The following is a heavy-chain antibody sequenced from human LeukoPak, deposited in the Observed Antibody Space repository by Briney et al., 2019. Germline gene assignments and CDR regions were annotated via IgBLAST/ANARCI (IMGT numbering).Heavy chain of an antibody. Sequence: GASLKVSCKGSGCSFTSYCIGWVRQVPGQGLEWMGRIIPIFCVTNYAQKFQGRVTITADKSTSTAYMELSSLRSEDTAVYYCSVEMATTYYGMDVWGQGTTVTVSS. J-gene: IGHJ6*02. CDR3: SVEMATTYYGMDV. V-gene: IGHV1-69*02. D-gene: IGHD5-24*01. CDR2: IIPIFCVT. CDR1: GCSFTSYC.